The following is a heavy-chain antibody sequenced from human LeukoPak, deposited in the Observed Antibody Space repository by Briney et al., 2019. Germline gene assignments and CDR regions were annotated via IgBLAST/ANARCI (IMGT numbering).Heavy chain of an antibody. V-gene: IGHV3-7*01. D-gene: IGHD3-22*01. CDR3: ARSPYYYDRSGRNWYFDL. Sequence: GGSLRLSCAASGFTFSSYWMNWVRQAPGKGLEWVANIKQDGSEKYYVDSVKGRFTISRDNAKNLLYLQMNSLRAEDTAVYYCARSPYYYDRSGRNWYFDLWGRGTLVTVSS. CDR1: GFTFSSYW. CDR2: IKQDGSEK. J-gene: IGHJ2*01.